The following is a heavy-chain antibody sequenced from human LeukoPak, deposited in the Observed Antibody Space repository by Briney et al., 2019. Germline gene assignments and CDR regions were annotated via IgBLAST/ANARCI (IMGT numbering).Heavy chain of an antibody. CDR1: AYTFTSYY. CDR3: ARGISGGSTVTYFFDY. V-gene: IGHV1-46*01. Sequence: ASVKVSCKSSAYTFTSYYIHWMRQAPGQGLEWMGIINPGSGTTTYAQKFQGRVIFTRDTSTSTVYMELNSLRSEDTALYYCARGISGGSTVTYFFDYWGQGTLVTVSS. CDR2: INPGSGTT. J-gene: IGHJ4*02. D-gene: IGHD4-11*01.